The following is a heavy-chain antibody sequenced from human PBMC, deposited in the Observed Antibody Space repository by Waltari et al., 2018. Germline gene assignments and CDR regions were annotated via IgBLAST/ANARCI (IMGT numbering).Heavy chain of an antibody. CDR1: GGSIRSYY. V-gene: IGHV4-59*01. Sequence: QVQLQESGPGLVKPSETLSLTCTVSGGSIRSYYWSWVRQPPGKGLEWIGYIYYTGRTKYDPSVAGRVALSLDVSKNQFSLKRRSVTAADTALYYCIGTTRDVDVWGQGTTVTVSS. J-gene: IGHJ6*02. D-gene: IGHD2-2*01. CDR2: IYYTGRT. CDR3: IGTTRDVDV.